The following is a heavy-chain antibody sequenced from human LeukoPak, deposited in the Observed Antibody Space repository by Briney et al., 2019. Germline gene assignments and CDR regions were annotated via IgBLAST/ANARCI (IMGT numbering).Heavy chain of an antibody. D-gene: IGHD5-12*01. J-gene: IGHJ4*02. Sequence: GGSLRLSCAASGFTFSSYGMHWVRQAPGKGLEWVAFIRYDGSNKYYADSVKGRFTISRDNSKNALYLQMSSLRAEDTAVYYCATFGGYSGYALPEYWGQGTLVTVSS. CDR1: GFTFSSYG. V-gene: IGHV3-30*02. CDR2: IRYDGSNK. CDR3: ATFGGYSGYALPEY.